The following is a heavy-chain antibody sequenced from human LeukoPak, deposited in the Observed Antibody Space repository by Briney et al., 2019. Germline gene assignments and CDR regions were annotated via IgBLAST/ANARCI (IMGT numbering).Heavy chain of an antibody. CDR3: ARVDSSGYYTFLDY. Sequence: PSETLSLTCTVSGGSISSHNWNWIRQPPGKGLEWIGDIYNSGSPNYNPSLKSRVTISVDTSKNQFSLKLSSVTAADTAVYYCARVDSSGYYTFLDYWGQGTLVTVSS. CDR2: IYNSGSP. D-gene: IGHD3-22*01. CDR1: GGSISSHN. V-gene: IGHV4-59*11. J-gene: IGHJ4*02.